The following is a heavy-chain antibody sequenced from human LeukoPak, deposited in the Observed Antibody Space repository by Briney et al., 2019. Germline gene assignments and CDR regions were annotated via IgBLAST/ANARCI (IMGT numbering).Heavy chain of an antibody. CDR2: IYYSGST. CDR1: GGSISSSSYY. D-gene: IGHD6-19*01. CDR3: ARVSYSSGWYRRWLFDY. Sequence: SETLSLTCTVSGGSISSSSYYWGWIRQPPGKGLEWIGRIYYSGSTYYNPSLKSRVTISVDTSKYQFSLKLSSVTAADTAVYYCARVSYSSGWYRRWLFDYWGQGTLVTVSS. J-gene: IGHJ4*02. V-gene: IGHV4-39*07.